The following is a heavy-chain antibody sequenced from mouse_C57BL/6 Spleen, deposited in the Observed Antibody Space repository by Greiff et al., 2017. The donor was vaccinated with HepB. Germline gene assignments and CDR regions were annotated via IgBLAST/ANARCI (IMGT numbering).Heavy chain of an antibody. CDR3: AREGYYGNLAGFAY. J-gene: IGHJ3*01. Sequence: QVQLQQPGAELVRPGSSVKLSCKASGYTFTSYWMHWVKQRPIQGLEWIGNIDPSDSETHYNQKFKDKATLTVDKSSSTAYMQLSSLTSEDSAVYYCAREGYYGNLAGFAYGGQGTLVTVSA. CDR1: GYTFTSYW. V-gene: IGHV1-52*01. D-gene: IGHD2-1*01. CDR2: IDPSDSET.